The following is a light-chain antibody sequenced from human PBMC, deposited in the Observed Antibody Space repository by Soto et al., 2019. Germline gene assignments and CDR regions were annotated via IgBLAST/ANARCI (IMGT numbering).Light chain of an antibody. Sequence: ELVLTQSPGTLSLSPGERATLSCRASQSVSSSYLAWYQQKPGQAPRPLIYGASSRAIGIPDRFSGTGSGTDFTLTISRLEPEDFAVYYCQQYGISPWTFGQGNKVESK. J-gene: IGKJ1*01. CDR2: GAS. CDR1: QSVSSSY. V-gene: IGKV3-20*01. CDR3: QQYGISPWT.